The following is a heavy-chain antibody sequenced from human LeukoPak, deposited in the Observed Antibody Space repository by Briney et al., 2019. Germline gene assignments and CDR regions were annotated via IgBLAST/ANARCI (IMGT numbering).Heavy chain of an antibody. CDR3: AKDLDKAVAGTFFY. CDR1: GFTFSSYA. D-gene: IGHD6-19*01. Sequence: GGSLRLSCAASGFTFSSYAMSWVRQAPGKGLEWVSAISGSGGSTYYADSVKGRFTVSRDNSKNTLYLQMNSLRAEDTAVYYCAKDLDKAVAGTFFYWGQGTLVTVSS. CDR2: ISGSGGST. V-gene: IGHV3-23*01. J-gene: IGHJ4*02.